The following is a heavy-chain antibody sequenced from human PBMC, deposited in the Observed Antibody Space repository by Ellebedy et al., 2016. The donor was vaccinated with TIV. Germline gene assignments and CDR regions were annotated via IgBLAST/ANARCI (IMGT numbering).Heavy chain of an antibody. D-gene: IGHD4-17*01. CDR1: GFTFSTSW. J-gene: IGHJ4*02. CDR2: FSGSGDST. CDR3: AKGNGDYSFAD. V-gene: IGHV3-23*01. Sequence: GESLKISCAASGFTFSTSWMSWVRQAPGKGLEWVPSFSGSGDSTYYADSVKGRFTISRDNSKNTMDLQMNSLRDDDTAVYYCAKGNGDYSFADWGQGTLVIVSS.